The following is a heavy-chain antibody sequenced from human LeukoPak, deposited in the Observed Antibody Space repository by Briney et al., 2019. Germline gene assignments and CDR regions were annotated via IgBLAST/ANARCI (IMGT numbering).Heavy chain of an antibody. Sequence: ASVKVSCKASGYTFTGYYMHWVRQAPGQGLEWMGRINPNSGDTNYAQKFQGRVTMTRDTSISTAYMELSRLRSDDTAVYYCARDYSDYYTFDYWGQGTLVTVSS. D-gene: IGHD1-26*01. CDR2: INPNSGDT. J-gene: IGHJ4*02. V-gene: IGHV1-2*06. CDR3: ARDYSDYYTFDY. CDR1: GYTFTGYY.